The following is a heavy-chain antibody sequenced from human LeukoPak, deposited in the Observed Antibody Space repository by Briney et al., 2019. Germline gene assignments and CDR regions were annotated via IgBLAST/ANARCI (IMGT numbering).Heavy chain of an antibody. CDR3: AKGTYYDFWSGYSFDP. CDR2: ISWNSGNI. CDR1: GFTFDDYA. V-gene: IGHV3-9*03. Sequence: GRSLSLSCAASGFTFDDYAMHWVRQAPGKGLEWVSGISWNSGNIGYADSVNGRFTISRDNAKKSLYLQMNSLRAEDMALYFCAKGTYYDFWSGYSFDPWGQGTLVTASS. J-gene: IGHJ5*02. D-gene: IGHD3-3*01.